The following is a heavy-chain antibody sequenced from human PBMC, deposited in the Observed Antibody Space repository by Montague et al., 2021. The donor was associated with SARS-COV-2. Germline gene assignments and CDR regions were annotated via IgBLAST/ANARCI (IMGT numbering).Heavy chain of an antibody. CDR1: RLSFNGYA. Sequence: SLRLSCAASRLSFNGYAMHWVRQAPGKGLERLTFISHDESNHRYADSVKGRFTISRDNSKYTLYLQMDSLRPEDTAVYYCAREGYRSGSFYIDYWGQGTLVTVSS. CDR2: ISHDESNH. J-gene: IGHJ4*01. D-gene: IGHD1-26*01. V-gene: IGHV3-30*04. CDR3: AREGYRSGSFYIDY.